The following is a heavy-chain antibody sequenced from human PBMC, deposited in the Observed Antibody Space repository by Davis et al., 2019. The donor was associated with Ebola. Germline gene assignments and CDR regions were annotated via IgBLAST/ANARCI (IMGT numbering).Heavy chain of an antibody. Sequence: GESLKISCAASGFTFSSYGMHWVRQAPGKGLEWVAVIWYDGSNKYYADSVKGRFTISRDNSKNTLYLQMNSLRAEDTAVYYCARFGGDTMVQGVLSYYYGMDVWGQGTTVTVSS. CDR1: GFTFSSYG. CDR3: ARFGGDTMVQGVLSYYYGMDV. J-gene: IGHJ6*02. D-gene: IGHD3-10*01. CDR2: IWYDGSNK. V-gene: IGHV3-33*01.